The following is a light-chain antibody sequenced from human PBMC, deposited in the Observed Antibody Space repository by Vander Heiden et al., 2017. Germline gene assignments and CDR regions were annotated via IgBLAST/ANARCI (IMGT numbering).Light chain of an antibody. Sequence: QPALTPPASAPGSPGQSITVSCTGTSSDIGTYNFVSWYQQHPGKAPKLMIYDVSDRPSGVSDHFSGSKSGNTASLTISGLQAEDEADYYCSSYTSSTTVVFGGGTTLTVL. CDR3: SSYTSSTTVV. CDR1: SSDIGTYNF. V-gene: IGLV2-14*01. CDR2: DVS. J-gene: IGLJ3*02.